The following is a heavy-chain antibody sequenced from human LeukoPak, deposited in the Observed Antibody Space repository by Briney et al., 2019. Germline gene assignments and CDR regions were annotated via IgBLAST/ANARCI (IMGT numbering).Heavy chain of an antibody. J-gene: IGHJ5*02. CDR2: MNPNSGNT. CDR3: ARAYSSLNWFDP. V-gene: IGHV1-8*02. Sequence: ASVKVSCKASGGTFSSYAISWVRQATGQGLEWMGWMNPNSGNTGYAQKFQGRVTMTRNTSISTAYMELSSLRSEDTAVYYCARAYSSLNWFDPWGQGTLVTVSS. D-gene: IGHD6-13*01. CDR1: GGTFSSYA.